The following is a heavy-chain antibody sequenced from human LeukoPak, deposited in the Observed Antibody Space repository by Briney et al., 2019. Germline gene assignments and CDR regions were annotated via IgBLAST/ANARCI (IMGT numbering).Heavy chain of an antibody. D-gene: IGHD2-2*01. J-gene: IGHJ6*03. V-gene: IGHV4-4*07. Sequence: PSETLPLTCTVSGGSISSYYWSWIRQPAGKGLEWIGRIYSSGSTDYNPSLKSRVTISLDTSKNQFSLKLSSVTAADTAVYYCAREGFSIGSTSWDYYYYMDVWGKGTTVTISS. CDR2: IYSSGST. CDR1: GGSISSYY. CDR3: AREGFSIGSTSWDYYYYMDV.